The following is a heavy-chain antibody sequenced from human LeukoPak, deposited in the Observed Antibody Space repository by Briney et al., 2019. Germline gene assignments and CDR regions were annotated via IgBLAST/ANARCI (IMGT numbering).Heavy chain of an antibody. J-gene: IGHJ4*02. V-gene: IGHV4-39*07. CDR2: IYHSGST. Sequence: PSETLSLTCTVSGISISSSNSYWGWIRQPPGKGLEWIGSIYHSGSTYYNPSLKSRVTISVDTSKNQFSLKLSSVTAADTAVYYCARQVGYSYGHFDYWGQGTLVTVSS. CDR1: GISISSSNSY. CDR3: ARQVGYSYGHFDY. D-gene: IGHD5-18*01.